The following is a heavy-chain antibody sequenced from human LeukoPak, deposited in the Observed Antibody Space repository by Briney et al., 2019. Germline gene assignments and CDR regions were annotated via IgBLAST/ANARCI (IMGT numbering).Heavy chain of an antibody. J-gene: IGHJ6*02. V-gene: IGHV4-30-4*01. D-gene: IGHD3-22*01. CDR2: IYYSGST. Sequence: SETLSLTCTVSGCSISSGDYYWSWIRQPPGKGLEWIGYIYYSGSTYYNPSLKSRVTISVDTSKNQFSLKLSSVTAADTAVYYCARVGGYSPYYYYGMDVWDQGTAVTVSS. CDR3: ARVGGYSPYYYYGMDV. CDR1: GCSISSGDYY.